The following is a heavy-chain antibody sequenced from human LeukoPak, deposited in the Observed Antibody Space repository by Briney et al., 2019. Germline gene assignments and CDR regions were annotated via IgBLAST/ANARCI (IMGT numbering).Heavy chain of an antibody. CDR1: GYTFTSYG. D-gene: IGHD6-19*01. J-gene: IGHJ4*02. CDR2: ISAYNGHT. V-gene: IGHV1-18*01. Sequence: GASVKVSCKASGYTFTSYGISWVRQAPGQGLEWMGWISAYNGHTNYVQKLQGRVTMTTDTSTSTAYMELESLRSDDTAVYYCAKAPPRGWLGRGWDYWGQGTLVTVSS. CDR3: AKAPPRGWLGRGWDY.